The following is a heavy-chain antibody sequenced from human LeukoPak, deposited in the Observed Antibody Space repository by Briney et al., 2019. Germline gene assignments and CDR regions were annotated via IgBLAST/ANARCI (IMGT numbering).Heavy chain of an antibody. Sequence: GSSVKVSCKASGGTFSSYAISWVRQAPGQELEWMGIINPSGGSTSYAQKFQGRVTMTRDTSTSTVYMELSSLRSEDTAVYYCARDLSVVVPAASNQNYYYYYMDVWGKGTTVTVSS. CDR3: ARDLSVVVPAASNQNYYYYYMDV. CDR2: INPSGGST. J-gene: IGHJ6*03. D-gene: IGHD2-2*01. CDR1: GGTFSSYA. V-gene: IGHV1-46*01.